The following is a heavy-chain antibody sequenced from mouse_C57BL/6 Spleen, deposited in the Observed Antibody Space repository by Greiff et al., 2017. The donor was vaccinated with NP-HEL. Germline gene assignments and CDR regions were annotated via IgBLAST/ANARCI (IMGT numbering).Heavy chain of an antibody. CDR1: GYTFTDYN. Sequence: VQLKQSGPVLVKPGASVKMSCKASGYTFTDYNMHWVKQSHGKSLEWIGYINPNNGGTSYNQKFKGKATLTVNKSSSTAYMELRSLTSEDSAVYYCASITTVVDWYFDVWGTGTTVTVSS. V-gene: IGHV1-22*01. CDR3: ASITTVVDWYFDV. D-gene: IGHD1-1*01. J-gene: IGHJ1*03. CDR2: INPNNGGT.